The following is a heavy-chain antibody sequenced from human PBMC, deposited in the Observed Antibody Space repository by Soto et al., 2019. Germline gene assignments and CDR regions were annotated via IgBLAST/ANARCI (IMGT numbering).Heavy chain of an antibody. CDR3: ARSIAVAGDYYYYGMDV. D-gene: IGHD6-19*01. CDR2: IWYDGSNK. V-gene: IGHV3-33*01. J-gene: IGHJ6*02. Sequence: QVQLVESGGGVVQPGRSLRLSCAASGFTFSSYGMHWVRQAPGKGLEWVAVIWYDGSNKYYADSVKGRFTISRDNSKNALYLQMNGLTAEDTAVYYCARSIAVAGDYYYYGMDVWGQGTTVTVSS. CDR1: GFTFSSYG.